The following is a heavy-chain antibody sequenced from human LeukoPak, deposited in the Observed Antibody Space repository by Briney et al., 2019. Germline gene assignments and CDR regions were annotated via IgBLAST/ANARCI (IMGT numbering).Heavy chain of an antibody. CDR2: IYYSGTT. CDR3: ARLIGGWFDP. J-gene: IGHJ5*02. V-gene: IGHV4-39*07. CDR1: GDSISGTTYY. D-gene: IGHD2/OR15-2a*01. Sequence: KPSETLSLTCTVSGDSISGTTYYWGWIRQPPGKGLEWLGSIYYSGTTYYNPSLKSRVAMSVDTSKNQFSLKLSSVTAADTAVYYCARLIGGWFDPWGQGTLVTVSS.